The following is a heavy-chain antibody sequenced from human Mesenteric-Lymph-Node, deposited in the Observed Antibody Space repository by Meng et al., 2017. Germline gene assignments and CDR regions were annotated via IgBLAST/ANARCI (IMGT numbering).Heavy chain of an antibody. D-gene: IGHD2-8*02. V-gene: IGHV7-4-1*02. CDR3: ATTGGGFDY. J-gene: IGHJ4*02. CDR1: ASTCSNYD. CDR2: INTKTGNP. Sequence: QVQLLQSCSELRKPGASVKVSCMASASTCSNYDIHWVRQAPGQGLEWMGWINTKTGNPTYAQGFTGRFVFSLDTSVSTAHLHISTLTPEDPAVYYCATTGGGFDYWGQGTLVTVSS.